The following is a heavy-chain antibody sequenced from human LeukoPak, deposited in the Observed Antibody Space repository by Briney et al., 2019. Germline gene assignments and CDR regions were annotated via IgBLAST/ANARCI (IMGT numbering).Heavy chain of an antibody. D-gene: IGHD3-22*01. CDR3: ARGHYYDSSGDY. Sequence: SETLSLTCTVSGGSISSSNYYWGWIRQPPGKGLEWIGYIYNSGSTNYNPSLKSRVTISVDTSKNQFSLNLSSVTAADTAVYYCARGHYYDSSGDYWGQGTLVTVSS. CDR2: IYNSGST. CDR1: GGSISSSNYY. J-gene: IGHJ4*02. V-gene: IGHV4-61*05.